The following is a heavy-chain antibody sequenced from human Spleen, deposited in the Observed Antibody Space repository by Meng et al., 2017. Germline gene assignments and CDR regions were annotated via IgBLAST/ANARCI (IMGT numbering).Heavy chain of an antibody. Sequence: GESLKISCAASGFSIRSYWMHWVRQAPGKGLVWVSRINSDGSSTNYADSVKGRFTISRDNAKNTLYLQMNSLRAEDTALYYCARTDDYAVDYWGQGTLVTVSS. D-gene: IGHD3-16*01. CDR3: ARTDDYAVDY. CDR1: GFSIRSYW. J-gene: IGHJ4*02. V-gene: IGHV3-74*01. CDR2: INSDGSST.